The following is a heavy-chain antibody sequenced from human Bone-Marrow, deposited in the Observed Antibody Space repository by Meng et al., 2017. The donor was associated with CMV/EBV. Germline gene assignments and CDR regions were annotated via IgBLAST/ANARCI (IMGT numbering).Heavy chain of an antibody. CDR1: GFTVSSNY. J-gene: IGHJ4*02. D-gene: IGHD4-17*01. V-gene: IGHV3-53*05. CDR2: IYSGGST. Sequence: GESLKISCAASGFTVSSNYMSWVRQAPGKGLEWVSVIYSGGSTYYADSVKGRFTISRDNSKNTLYLQMNSLRAEDTAVYYCAREPRYGEFFDYWGQGTLVTVSS. CDR3: AREPRYGEFFDY.